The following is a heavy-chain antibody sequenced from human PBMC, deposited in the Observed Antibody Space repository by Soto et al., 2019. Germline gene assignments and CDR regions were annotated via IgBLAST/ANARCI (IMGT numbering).Heavy chain of an antibody. D-gene: IGHD6-19*01. CDR3: AKDYRIAVAGTDAFDI. J-gene: IGHJ3*02. V-gene: IGHV3-23*01. Sequence: EVQLLESGGGLVQPGGSLRLSCAASGFTFSSYAMSWVRQAPGKGLEWVSAISGSGGSTYYADSVKGRFTISRNNSKNTLYLQMNSLRAEDTAVYYCAKDYRIAVAGTDAFDIWGQGTMVTVSS. CDR2: ISGSGGST. CDR1: GFTFSSYA.